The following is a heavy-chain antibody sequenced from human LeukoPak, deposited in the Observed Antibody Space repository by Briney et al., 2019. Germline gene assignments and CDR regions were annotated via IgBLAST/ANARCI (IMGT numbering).Heavy chain of an antibody. CDR2: INHSGST. D-gene: IGHD2-21*02. J-gene: IGHJ4*02. Sequence: ASETLSLTCAVYGGSFSGYYWSWIRQPPGKGLEWIGEINHSGSTNYNPSLKSRVTISVDTSKNQFSLKLSSVTAADTAVYYCARGLTAMSYWGQGTLVTVSS. CDR1: GGSFSGYY. V-gene: IGHV4-34*01. CDR3: ARGLTAMSY.